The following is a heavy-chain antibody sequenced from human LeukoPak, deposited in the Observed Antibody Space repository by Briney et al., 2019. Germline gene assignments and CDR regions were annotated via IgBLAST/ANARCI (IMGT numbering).Heavy chain of an antibody. CDR3: TLPWGSGSYYDY. V-gene: IGHV3-15*01. D-gene: IGHD3-10*01. Sequence: GGSLRLSCAASGFTVSNAWMSGFRQAPGKGLEWVGRIKSKTDGGTTDYAAPVKGRFTISRDDSKNTLFLQMNSLKTEDTAVYYCTLPWGSGSYYDYWGQGTLVTVSS. CDR1: GFTVSNAW. CDR2: IKSKTDGGTT. J-gene: IGHJ4*02.